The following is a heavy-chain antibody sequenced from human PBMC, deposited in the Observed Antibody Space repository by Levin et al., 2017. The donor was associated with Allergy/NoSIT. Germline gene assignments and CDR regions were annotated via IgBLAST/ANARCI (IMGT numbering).Heavy chain of an antibody. CDR2: ISYDGSNK. CDR3: ASFSGHCSSTSCLRAFDI. J-gene: IGHJ3*02. CDR1: GFTFSSYA. V-gene: IGHV3-30-3*01. D-gene: IGHD2-2*01. Sequence: LSLTCAASGFTFSSYAMHWVRQAPGKGLEWVAVISYDGSNKYYADSVKGRFTISRDNSKNTLYLQMNSLRAEDTAVYYCASFSGHCSSTSCLRAFDIWGQGTMVTVSS.